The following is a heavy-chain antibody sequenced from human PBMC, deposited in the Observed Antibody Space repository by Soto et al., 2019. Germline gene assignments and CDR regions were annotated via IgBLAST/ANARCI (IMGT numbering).Heavy chain of an antibody. CDR1: GYSFTSYW. D-gene: IGHD2-2*01. V-gene: IGHV5-51*01. J-gene: IGHJ3*02. CDR3: ARPRGYCSSTSCSGAFDI. Sequence: GESLKISCKGSGYSFTSYWIGWVRQMPGKGLEWMGIIYPGDSDTRYSPSFQGQVTISADKSISTAYLQWSSLKASDTAMYYCARPRGYCSSTSCSGAFDIWGQGTMVTVSS. CDR2: IYPGDSDT.